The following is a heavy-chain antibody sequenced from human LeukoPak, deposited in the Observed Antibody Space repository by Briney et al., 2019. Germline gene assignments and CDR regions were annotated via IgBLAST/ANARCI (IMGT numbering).Heavy chain of an antibody. J-gene: IGHJ4*02. D-gene: IGHD6-13*01. CDR3: ARGGPAAGRFDY. CDR2: ISDSGGST. Sequence: GGSQRLSCAASGFTFSNYAMSWVRQAPGKGLEWVSSISDSGGSTFYADSVKGRFTISRDNSKNTLYLQMNSLRAEDTAVYYCARGGPAAGRFDYWGQGTLVTVSS. V-gene: IGHV3-23*01. CDR1: GFTFSNYA.